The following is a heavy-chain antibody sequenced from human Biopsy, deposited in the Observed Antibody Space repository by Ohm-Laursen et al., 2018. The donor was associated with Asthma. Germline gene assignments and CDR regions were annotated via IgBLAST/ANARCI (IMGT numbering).Heavy chain of an antibody. CDR1: GVSIRSYY. J-gene: IGHJ4*02. CDR2: NHYSGSN. V-gene: IGHV4-59*01. CDR3: AGFCSGGKCPDH. Sequence: SETLSLTWTVSGVSIRSYYWTWIRPPPGKGLEWIGNNHYSGSNYSNPSLKSRVNISVDTSKKQISLRLSSVIAADTAVYYCAGFCSGGKCPDHWGQGTLVPVSS. D-gene: IGHD2-15*01.